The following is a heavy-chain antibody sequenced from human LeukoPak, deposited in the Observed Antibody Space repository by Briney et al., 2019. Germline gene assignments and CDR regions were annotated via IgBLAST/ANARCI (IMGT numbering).Heavy chain of an antibody. J-gene: IGHJ4*02. CDR2: IYAGGTA. D-gene: IGHD6-19*01. CDR1: GGSISNYY. Sequence: PSETLSFTCTVSGGSISNYYWSWIRQPAGKGLEWIGRIYAGGTASYNPSLKSRVTMSADMSKNQLSLKLTSVTAADTAVYYCTREPVPWGQGTLVTVSS. CDR3: TREPVP. V-gene: IGHV4-4*07.